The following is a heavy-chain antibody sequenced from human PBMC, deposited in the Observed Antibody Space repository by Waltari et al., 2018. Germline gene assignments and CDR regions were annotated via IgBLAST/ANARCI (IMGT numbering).Heavy chain of an antibody. V-gene: IGHV1-69*08. D-gene: IGHD2-21*02. CDR2: IIPILGIA. CDR1: GGTFNSYS. J-gene: IGHJ1*01. Sequence: QVQLVQSGAEVKKPGSSVKVSCKASGGTFNSYSISWVRQAPGQGLEWMGSIIPILGIANYAQKFQGRVTITADKSTSTAYMELSSLRSEDTAVYYCARDVVVTAILYFQHWGQGTLVTVSS. CDR3: ARDVVVTAILYFQH.